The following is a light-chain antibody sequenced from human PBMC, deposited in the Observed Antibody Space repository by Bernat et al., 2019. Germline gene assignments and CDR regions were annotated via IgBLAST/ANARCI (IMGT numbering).Light chain of an antibody. CDR1: QGISNY. CDR3: QKFSSYIS. V-gene: IGKV1-27*01. Sequence: DTQLTQSPSSLSASVGDRVTITCRASQGISNYVAWYQQKPGKPPKLLIYAASTLQSGVPSRFSGSGSGTDFTLTISSLQPEDFATYYCQKFSSYISFGPGTRVDIK. J-gene: IGKJ5*01. CDR2: AAS.